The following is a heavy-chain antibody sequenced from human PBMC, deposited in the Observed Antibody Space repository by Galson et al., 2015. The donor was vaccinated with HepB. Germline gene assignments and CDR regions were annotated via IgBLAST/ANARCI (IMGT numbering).Heavy chain of an antibody. J-gene: IGHJ4*02. V-gene: IGHV3-30*01. Sequence: SLRLSCAVSGFKFSDFAMHWVRQAPGKGLEWVALISHDGEHQYYADSVRGRFTASRDISKNTLFLHMNSLRPDDTATYYCARDPDDSEGYYMTFEYWGQGTLVTVSS. CDR3: ARDPDDSEGYYMTFEY. CDR1: GFKFSDFA. CDR2: ISHDGEHQ. D-gene: IGHD1-26*01.